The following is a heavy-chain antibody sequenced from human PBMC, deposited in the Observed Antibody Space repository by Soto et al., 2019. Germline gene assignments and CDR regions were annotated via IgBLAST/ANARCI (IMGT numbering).Heavy chain of an antibody. CDR1: GFNVSSNY. D-gene: IGHD5-12*01. Sequence: VQLVESGGGLVQPGGSLRLSCAASGFNVSSNYISWVRQAPWKGLEWVSVIYSGGSTYYADSVKGSFTISRDNSKNALYLQMNRLRAEATAVYYCARGLYSGWHYFDYWGQGTLVTVSS. CDR2: IYSGGST. CDR3: ARGLYSGWHYFDY. V-gene: IGHV3-66*01. J-gene: IGHJ4*02.